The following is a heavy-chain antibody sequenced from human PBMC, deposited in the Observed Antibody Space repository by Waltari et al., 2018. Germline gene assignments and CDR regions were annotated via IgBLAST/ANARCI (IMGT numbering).Heavy chain of an antibody. J-gene: IGHJ4*02. CDR2: IKGDGSNI. V-gene: IGHV3-74*01. D-gene: IGHD1-20*01. CDR3: ARSNNFAFDY. Sequence: EIQLVKYGRYLVQPGGSLKLYCAESEFTYSKYWIHWVLQTTGKGLEWVSHIKGDGSNIKYADSVKGRFTVSSDNAKNTVYLQISSLRAEDTAVYYCARSNNFAFDYWGQGTLVTVSS. CDR1: EFTYSKYW.